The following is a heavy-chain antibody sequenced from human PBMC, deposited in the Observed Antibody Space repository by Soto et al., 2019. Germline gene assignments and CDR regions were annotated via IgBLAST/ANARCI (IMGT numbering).Heavy chain of an antibody. CDR1: GFTFSDYG. J-gene: IGHJ4*02. D-gene: IGHD5-18*01. V-gene: IGHV3-30*18. Sequence: QVQLVESGGGVVQPGRSLRLSCAASGFTFSDYGMHWVRQTPGKGLEWVAVISYEGSNRNYADSVRGRFTISRDNSKNTLYLQMNSLRAEDTAVYYCAKDPTRGYSFEVDQWGQGTLVTVSS. CDR3: AKDPTRGYSFEVDQ. CDR2: ISYEGSNR.